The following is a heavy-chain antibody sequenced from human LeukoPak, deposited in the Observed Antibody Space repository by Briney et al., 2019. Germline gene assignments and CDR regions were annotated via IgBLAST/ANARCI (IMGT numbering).Heavy chain of an antibody. Sequence: ASGKVSCKVSGYTLTELSMHWVRQAPGKGLEWMGGFDPEVGETIYAQKFQGRVTMTEDTSTDTAYMELSSLRSEDTAVYYCATAHNTAMDLWDYWGQGTLVTVSS. CDR2: FDPEVGET. D-gene: IGHD5-18*01. CDR1: GYTLTELS. CDR3: ATAHNTAMDLWDY. V-gene: IGHV1-24*01. J-gene: IGHJ4*02.